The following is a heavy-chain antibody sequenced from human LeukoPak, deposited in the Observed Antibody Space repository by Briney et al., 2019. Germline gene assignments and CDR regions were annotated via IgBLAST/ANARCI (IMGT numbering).Heavy chain of an antibody. J-gene: IGHJ4*02. CDR3: VKGSYGDYVTGDY. V-gene: IGHV3-23*01. CDR1: GFTFSSYA. CDR2: ISGSGGST. Sequence: GGSLRLSCAASGFTFSSYAMSWVRQAPGKGLEWVSAISGSGGSTYYADSVKGRFTISRDNSKNTLYLQMNSLRAEDTAVYYCVKGSYGDYVTGDYWGQGTLVTVSS. D-gene: IGHD4-17*01.